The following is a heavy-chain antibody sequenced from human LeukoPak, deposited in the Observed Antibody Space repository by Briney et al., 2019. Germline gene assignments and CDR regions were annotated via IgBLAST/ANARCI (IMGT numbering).Heavy chain of an antibody. Sequence: PGGSLRLSCAASGFTFSSYAMHWVRQAPGKGLEWVAVISYDGSNKYYADSVKSRFTISRDNSKNTLYLQMNSLRAGDTAVYYCARADGYYFDYWGQGTLVTVSS. CDR3: ARADGYYFDY. CDR2: ISYDGSNK. J-gene: IGHJ4*02. CDR1: GFTFSSYA. D-gene: IGHD3-22*01. V-gene: IGHV3-30-3*01.